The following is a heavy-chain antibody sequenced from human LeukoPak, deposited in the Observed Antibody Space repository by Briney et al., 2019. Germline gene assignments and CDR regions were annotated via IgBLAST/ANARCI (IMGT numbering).Heavy chain of an antibody. V-gene: IGHV4-59*01. CDR3: ARGGYSYGYAYFDY. CDR2: IYYSGSN. CDR1: GCSISSYY. D-gene: IGHD5-18*01. J-gene: IGHJ4*02. Sequence: PSETLSLTCTVSGCSISSYYWSWIRQPPGKGLEWIGYIYYSGSNNYNPSLKSRVTISVDTSKNQFFLKLSTVTAADTAVYYCARGGYSYGYAYFDYWGQGTLVTVSS.